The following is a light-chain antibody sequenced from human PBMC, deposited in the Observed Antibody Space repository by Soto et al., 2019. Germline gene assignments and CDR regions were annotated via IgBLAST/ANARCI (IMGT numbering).Light chain of an antibody. CDR2: EVS. CDR3: SSYAGSNNFV. Sequence: QSALTQPPSASGSPGQSVTISCTGTSSDIGVYIYVSWYQQHPGKAPKLMISEVSRRPSGVPERFSGSKSGNTASLTVSGLQADDEAHYYCSSYAGSNNFVFGTGTKVTVL. V-gene: IGLV2-8*01. CDR1: SSDIGVYIY. J-gene: IGLJ1*01.